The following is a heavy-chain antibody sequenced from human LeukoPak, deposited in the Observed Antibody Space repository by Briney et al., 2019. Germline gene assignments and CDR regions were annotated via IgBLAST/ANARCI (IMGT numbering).Heavy chain of an antibody. J-gene: IGHJ4*02. Sequence: SETLSPTCTVSGGSISSGGYYWSWIRQHPGTGLEWIGYIYYSGSTYYNPSLKSRVTISVDTSKNQFSLKLSSVAAADTAVYYCARGYDGDFDYWGQGTLVTVSS. CDR3: ARGYDGDFDY. V-gene: IGHV4-31*03. CDR1: GGSISSGGYY. D-gene: IGHD3-3*01. CDR2: IYYSGST.